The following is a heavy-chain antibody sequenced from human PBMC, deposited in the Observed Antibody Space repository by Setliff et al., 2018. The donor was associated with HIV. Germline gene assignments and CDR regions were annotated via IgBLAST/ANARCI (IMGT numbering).Heavy chain of an antibody. CDR1: GYTFTTYP. D-gene: IGHD6-19*01. CDR3: ARNQGDSSGWYAGDF. Sequence: ASVKVSCKASGYTFTTYPMHWVRQAPGQGLEWMGVINTSGGSAGYAEKFRGRVTMTRDTSTNTVYKDLRNLRSEDTAVYYCARNQGDSSGWYAGDFWGHGTLVTVSS. CDR2: INTSGGSA. J-gene: IGHJ4*01. V-gene: IGHV1-46*01.